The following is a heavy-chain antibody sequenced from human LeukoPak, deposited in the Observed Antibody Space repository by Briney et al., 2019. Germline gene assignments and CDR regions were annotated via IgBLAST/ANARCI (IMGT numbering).Heavy chain of an antibody. CDR3: ARVGVLGGLEVNFDY. CDR2: IIPIFGTA. CDR1: GGTFSSYA. V-gene: IGHV1-69*05. J-gene: IGHJ4*02. D-gene: IGHD1-1*01. Sequence: SVKVSCKASGGTFSSYAISWVRQAPGQGLEWMGGIIPIFGTANYAQKFQGRVTITTDESTSTAYMELSSLRSEDTAVYYCARVGVLGGLEVNFDYWGQGTLVTVSS.